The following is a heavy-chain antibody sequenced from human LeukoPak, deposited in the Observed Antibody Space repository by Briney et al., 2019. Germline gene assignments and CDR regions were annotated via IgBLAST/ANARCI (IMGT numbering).Heavy chain of an antibody. Sequence: GGSLRLSCAASGFTFSSYTMNWVRQAPGKGLEWVSSIAGSSGYISYADSVKGRFTTSRDNAKKSLYLQMTSLTAEDTAVYYCARDRGAYCGGDCYLGFDYWGRGTLVTVSS. CDR3: ARDRGAYCGGDCYLGFDY. D-gene: IGHD2-21*02. J-gene: IGHJ4*01. CDR2: IAGSSGYI. CDR1: GFTFSSYT. V-gene: IGHV3-21*01.